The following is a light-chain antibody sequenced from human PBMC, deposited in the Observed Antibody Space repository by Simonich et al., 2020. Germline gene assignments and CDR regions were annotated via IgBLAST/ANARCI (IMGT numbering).Light chain of an antibody. V-gene: IGKV3-15*01. CDR3: QQYNNWPL. Sequence: EIVMTQSPATLSVSPGERATLSCRASQSVTSNLAWDQQKPGQAPRLLIYGASTRATGIPARFSGSGSGTEFTLTISSRQSEDFAVYYCQQYNNWPLFGPGTKVDIK. CDR1: QSVTSN. J-gene: IGKJ3*01. CDR2: GAS.